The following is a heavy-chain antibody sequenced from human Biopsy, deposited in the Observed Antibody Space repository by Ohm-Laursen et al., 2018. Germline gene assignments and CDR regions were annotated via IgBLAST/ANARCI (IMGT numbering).Heavy chain of an antibody. CDR1: GGSIISYY. D-gene: IGHD3-3*01. J-gene: IGHJ5*02. CDR3: ARTPRDSFWSGSYKRGLWFDP. Sequence: SETLSLTWTVSGGSIISYYWTWIRQPPGQGLEWIGHVYNGGITYYNPSLKSLATISKDTSKNQFSLQVNSVTAADTAVYYCARTPRDSFWSGSYKRGLWFDPWGQGTLVIVSS. V-gene: IGHV4-59*01. CDR2: VYNGGIT.